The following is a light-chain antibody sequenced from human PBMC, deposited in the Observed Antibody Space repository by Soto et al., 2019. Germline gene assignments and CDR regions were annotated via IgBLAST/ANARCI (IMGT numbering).Light chain of an antibody. J-gene: IGLJ3*02. CDR1: SSDVGGYNY. CDR3: TSYPIRSAHGA. CDR2: EVS. Sequence: QSALTQPASVSGSPGQSITISCTGTSSDVGGYNYVSWYQQHPGKAPKLMIYEVSNRPSGVSNRFSGSKSGNTASLTISGPRAEDEADYYCTSYPIRSAHGAFGGGTKLTVL. V-gene: IGLV2-14*01.